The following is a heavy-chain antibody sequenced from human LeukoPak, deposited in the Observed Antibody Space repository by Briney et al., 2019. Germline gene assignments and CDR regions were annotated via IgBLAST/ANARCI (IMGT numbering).Heavy chain of an antibody. CDR1: GGSINSNY. V-gene: IGHV4-59*08. Sequence: SETLSLTCTVSGGSINSNYWSWIRQPPGKGLEWIGYIYYSGSTNYNPSLKSRVTISVDTSKNQFSLKLSSVTAADTAVYYCARGTWLSDWGQGTLVTVSS. CDR2: IYYSGST. D-gene: IGHD6-19*01. J-gene: IGHJ4*02. CDR3: ARGTWLSD.